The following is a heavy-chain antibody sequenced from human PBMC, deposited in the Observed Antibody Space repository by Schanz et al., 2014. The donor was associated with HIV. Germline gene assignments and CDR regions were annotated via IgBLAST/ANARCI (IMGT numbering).Heavy chain of an antibody. CDR2: MWSDGSNK. CDR1: GFTFSSYG. D-gene: IGHD3-10*01. V-gene: IGHV3-33*01. Sequence: QLVESGGGVVQPGRSLRLSCAASGFTFSSYGMHWGRQAPGKGLEWVASMWSDGSNKYYADSVRGRFTISRDNSKDTLYLEMNSLREDDTAVYSCARDLTGYFTMDAWGQGALVTVSS. J-gene: IGHJ5*02. CDR3: ARDLTGYFTMDA.